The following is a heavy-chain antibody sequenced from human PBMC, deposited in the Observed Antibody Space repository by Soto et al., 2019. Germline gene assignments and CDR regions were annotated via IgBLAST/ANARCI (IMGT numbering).Heavy chain of an antibody. CDR2: IIPIFGTA. CDR1: GGTFSSYA. D-gene: IGHD2-2*02. CDR3: ADCSSNSCYSYYGMDV. J-gene: IGHJ6*02. Sequence: SVKVSCKASGGTFSSYAISWVRQAPGQGLEWMGGIIPIFGTANYAQKFQGRVTITADESTSTAYMELSSLRSEDTAVYYCADCSSNSCYSYYGMDVWGQGTTVTVSS. V-gene: IGHV1-69*13.